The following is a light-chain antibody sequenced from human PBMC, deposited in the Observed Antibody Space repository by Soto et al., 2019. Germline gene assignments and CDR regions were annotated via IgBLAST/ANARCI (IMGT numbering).Light chain of an antibody. Sequence: QSLLTQPPSVSAAPGQKVTISCSGSSSNIGNNYVSWYQHLPGTAPKLLICEDNKRPSGIPDRFSGSKSGASATLGITGLQTGDEADYYCGTWVSSLSAWVFGGGTKLTVL. CDR1: SSNIGNNY. V-gene: IGLV1-51*02. CDR2: EDN. J-gene: IGLJ3*02. CDR3: GTWVSSLSAWV.